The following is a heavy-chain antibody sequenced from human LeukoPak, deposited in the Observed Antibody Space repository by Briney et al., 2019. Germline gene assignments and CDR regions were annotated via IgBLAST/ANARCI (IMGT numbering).Heavy chain of an antibody. Sequence: SVKVSFKASGGTFSSYAISWVRQAPGQGLEWMGGIIPIFGTANYAQKFQGRVTITTDESTSTAYMELSSLRSEDTAVYYCARDAQLETIAFDIWGQGTMVTVSS. J-gene: IGHJ3*02. CDR1: GGTFSSYA. CDR3: ARDAQLETIAFDI. D-gene: IGHD1-1*01. CDR2: IIPIFGTA. V-gene: IGHV1-69*05.